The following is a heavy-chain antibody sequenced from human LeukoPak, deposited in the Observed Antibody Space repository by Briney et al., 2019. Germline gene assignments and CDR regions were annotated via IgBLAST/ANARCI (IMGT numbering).Heavy chain of an antibody. V-gene: IGHV3-74*01. CDR3: ARVRWGGLYYFDY. J-gene: IGHJ4*02. D-gene: IGHD3-16*01. Sequence: GGSLRLSCAASGFTFSSYWMHWVRQAPGKGLVGVSRINDDGRSTSYADSVKGRFTISRDNAKNTLYLQMNSLRAEDTAVYYCARVRWGGLYYFDYWGQGTLVTVSS. CDR1: GFTFSSYW. CDR2: INDDGRST.